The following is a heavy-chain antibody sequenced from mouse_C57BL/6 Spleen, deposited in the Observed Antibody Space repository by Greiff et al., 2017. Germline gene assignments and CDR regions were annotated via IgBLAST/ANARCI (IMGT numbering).Heavy chain of an antibody. J-gene: IGHJ3*01. CDR1: GFTFSDYG. D-gene: IGHD2-10*01. Sequence: EVQVVESGGGLVKPGGSLKLSCAASGFTFSDYGMHWVRQAPEKGLEWVAYISSGSSTIYYADTVKGRFTISRDNAKNTLFLQMTSLRSEDTAMYYCARPYYPAWFAYWGQGTLVTVSA. CDR2: ISSGSSTI. CDR3: ARPYYPAWFAY. V-gene: IGHV5-17*01.